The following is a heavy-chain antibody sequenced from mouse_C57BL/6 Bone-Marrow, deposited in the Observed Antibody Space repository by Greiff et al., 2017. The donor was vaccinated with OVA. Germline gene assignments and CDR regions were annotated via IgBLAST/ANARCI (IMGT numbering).Heavy chain of an antibody. CDR1: GFTFSSYA. J-gene: IGHJ4*01. CDR2: ISDGGSYT. Sequence: EVHLVESGGGLVKPGGSLKLSCAASGFTFSSYAMSWVRQTPEKRLEWVATISDGGSYTYYPDNVKGRFTISRDNAKNNLYLQMSHLKSEDTAMYYCAREITRYAMDYWGQGTSVTVSS. V-gene: IGHV5-4*01. D-gene: IGHD2-4*01. CDR3: AREITRYAMDY.